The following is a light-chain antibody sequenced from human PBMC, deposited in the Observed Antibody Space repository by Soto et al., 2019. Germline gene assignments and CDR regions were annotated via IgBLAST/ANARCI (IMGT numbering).Light chain of an antibody. CDR3: QQYSSSWYT. V-gene: IGKV3-20*01. J-gene: IGKJ2*01. CDR1: QSVSNNY. CDR2: GAS. Sequence: EIVLTQSPGTLSLSPGERATLSCRASQSVSNNYLAWYQQKPGQAPRLLIYGASNRATGIPDRFSASGSGTDFTLTISRLEPEDFAMYYCQQYSSSWYTFGQGTKVDIK.